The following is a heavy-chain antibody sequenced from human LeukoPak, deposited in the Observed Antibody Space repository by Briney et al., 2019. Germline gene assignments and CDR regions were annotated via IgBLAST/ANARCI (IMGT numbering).Heavy chain of an antibody. CDR2: INHSGST. J-gene: IGHJ4*02. CDR3: ARVVIGQQQLLNY. V-gene: IGHV4-34*01. Sequence: SETLSLTCAVYGGSFSGYYWNWIRQAPGKGLEWIGEINHSGSTNYNPSLKSRVTISVGEYKKQFSLKLTYVTAADKSVYYCARVVIGQQQLLNYWGQGTLVTVSS. CDR1: GGSFSGYY. D-gene: IGHD6-13*01.